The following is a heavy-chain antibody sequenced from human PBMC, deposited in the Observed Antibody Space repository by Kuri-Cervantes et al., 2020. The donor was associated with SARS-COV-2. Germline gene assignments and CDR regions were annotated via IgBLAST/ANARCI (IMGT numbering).Heavy chain of an antibody. D-gene: IGHD6-13*01. CDR3: ASPPPAAGHNWFDP. J-gene: IGHJ5*02. CDR1: GFTFSNSD. CDR2: VSWNGSRT. Sequence: GGSLRLSCAASGFTFSNSDMNWVRQAPGKGLEWVSGVSWNGSRTHYADSVKGRFIISRDNSRNFLYQQMNSLRAEDTAVYYCASPPPAAGHNWFDPWGQGTLVTVSS. V-gene: IGHV3-19*01.